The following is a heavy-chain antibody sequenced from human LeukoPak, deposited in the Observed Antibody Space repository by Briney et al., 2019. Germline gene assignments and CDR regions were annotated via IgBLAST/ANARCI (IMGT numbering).Heavy chain of an antibody. D-gene: IGHD5-12*01. Sequence: GGSLRLSCAASGFTFSSYGMHWVRQAPGKGLEWVAFIRYDGSNKYYADSVKGRFTISRDNSKNTLYLQMNSLRAEDTAAYYCARTSGYDPTNFDHWGQGTLVTVSS. CDR3: ARTSGYDPTNFDH. V-gene: IGHV3-30*02. CDR1: GFTFSSYG. CDR2: IRYDGSNK. J-gene: IGHJ4*02.